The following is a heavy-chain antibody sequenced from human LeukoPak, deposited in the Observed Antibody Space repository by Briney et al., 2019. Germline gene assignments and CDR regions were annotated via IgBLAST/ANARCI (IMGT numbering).Heavy chain of an antibody. D-gene: IGHD3-22*01. Sequence: SETLSLTCAVYGGSFSGYYWSWIRQPPGKGLEWIGEINHSGSTNYNPSLKSRVTISVDTSKNQFSLKLSSVTAADTAVYYCARELYYYDSSGYVNYMDVWGKGTTVTVSS. J-gene: IGHJ6*03. CDR2: INHSGST. V-gene: IGHV4-34*01. CDR3: ARELYYYDSSGYVNYMDV. CDR1: GGSFSGYY.